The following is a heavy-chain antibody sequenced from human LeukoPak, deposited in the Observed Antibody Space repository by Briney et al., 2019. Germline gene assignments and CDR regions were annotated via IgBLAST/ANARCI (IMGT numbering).Heavy chain of an antibody. CDR3: ARGARAGYNLEPFDY. Sequence: PETLSLTCTVSGGSISSYYWSWIRQPPGKGLEWIGSIYYSGSTNYNPSLKSRVTISVDTSKNQFSLKLSSVTAADTAVYYCARGARAGYNLEPFDYWGQGTLVTVSS. CDR1: GGSISSYY. J-gene: IGHJ4*02. V-gene: IGHV4-59*08. CDR2: IYYSGST. D-gene: IGHD5-24*01.